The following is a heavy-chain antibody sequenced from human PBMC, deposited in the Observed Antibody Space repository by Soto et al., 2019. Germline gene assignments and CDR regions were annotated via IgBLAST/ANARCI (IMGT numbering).Heavy chain of an antibody. V-gene: IGHV4-39*01. Sequence: QLQLQESGPGLVKPSETLSLTCTVSGGSISSSSYYWGWIRQPPGKGLEWIGSIYYYNPSLKSRVTISVDTSKNQFYLKLSSVTAADTAVYYCATLGGQDWGQGTLVTVSS. CDR3: ATLGGQD. J-gene: IGHJ4*02. CDR1: GGSISSSSYY. D-gene: IGHD3-16*01. CDR2: IY.